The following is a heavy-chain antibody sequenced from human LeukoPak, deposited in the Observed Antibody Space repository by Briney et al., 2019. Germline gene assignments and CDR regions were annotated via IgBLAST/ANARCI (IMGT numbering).Heavy chain of an antibody. Sequence: GGSLRLSCAASGFTFSSYGMHWVRQAPGKWLEWVAVISYDGSNKYYADSVKGRFTISRDNSKNTLYLQMNSPRAEDTAVYYCAKDSKEDYYDSSDYTDFDYWGQGTLVTVSS. CDR1: GFTFSSYG. D-gene: IGHD3-22*01. CDR2: ISYDGSNK. CDR3: AKDSKEDYYDSSDYTDFDY. J-gene: IGHJ4*02. V-gene: IGHV3-30*18.